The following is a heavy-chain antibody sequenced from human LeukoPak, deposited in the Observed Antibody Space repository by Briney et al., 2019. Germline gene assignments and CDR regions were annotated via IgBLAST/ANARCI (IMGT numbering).Heavy chain of an antibody. CDR2: IKQDGSEK. Sequence: GGSLRLSCAASGFTFSSYWMSWVRQAPGKGLEWVANIKQDGSEKYYVDSVKGRFTISRDNAKNSLYLQMNSLRAEDTAVYYCARDAVEGSRYYYYMDVWGKGTTVTVSS. J-gene: IGHJ6*03. D-gene: IGHD3-10*01. V-gene: IGHV3-7*01. CDR3: ARDAVEGSRYYYYMDV. CDR1: GFTFSSYW.